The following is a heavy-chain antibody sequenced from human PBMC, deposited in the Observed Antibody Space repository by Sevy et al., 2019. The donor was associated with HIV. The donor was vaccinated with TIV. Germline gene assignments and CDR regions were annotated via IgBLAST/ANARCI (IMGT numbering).Heavy chain of an antibody. D-gene: IGHD1-1*01. CDR3: AXXXXXXXTWVRALDI. CDR2: IRNNYEGGTA. V-gene: IGHV3-15*01. CDR1: GFTFSDAW. J-gene: IGHJ3*02. Sequence: GGSLRLSCAASGFTFSDAWMTWVRQAPGKGLEWVGRIRNNYEGGTADYAAPVKGRFTISRDDSKNTLYLQMNSLRTXXXXXYXCAXXXXXXXTWVRALDIWGQGTMVTVSS.